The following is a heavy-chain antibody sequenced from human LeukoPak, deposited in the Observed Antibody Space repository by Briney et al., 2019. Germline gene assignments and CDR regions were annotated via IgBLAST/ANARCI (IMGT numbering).Heavy chain of an antibody. CDR1: GGSISSYY. Sequence: SETLSLTCTVSGGSISSYYWSWIRQPPGKGLEWIGYIYYSGSTNYNPSLKSRVTISVDTSKNQFSLKLSSVTAADTAVYYCARDYYGSGSFYYYGMDVWGQGTTATVSS. CDR2: IYYSGST. CDR3: ARDYYGSGSFYYYGMDV. D-gene: IGHD3-10*01. V-gene: IGHV4-59*01. J-gene: IGHJ6*02.